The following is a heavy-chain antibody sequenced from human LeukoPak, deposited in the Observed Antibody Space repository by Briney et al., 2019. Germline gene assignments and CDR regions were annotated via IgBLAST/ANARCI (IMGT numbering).Heavy chain of an antibody. D-gene: IGHD1-26*01. CDR2: ISGSGGST. Sequence: GGSLRLSCAASGFTFSSYAMSWVRQAPGKGLEWASAISGSGGSTYYADSVKGRFTISRDNSKNTLYLQMNSLRAADTAVYYCARAQARGAFSSQYYFDYWGQGTLVTVSS. J-gene: IGHJ4*02. CDR1: GFTFSSYA. V-gene: IGHV3-23*01. CDR3: ARAQARGAFSSQYYFDY.